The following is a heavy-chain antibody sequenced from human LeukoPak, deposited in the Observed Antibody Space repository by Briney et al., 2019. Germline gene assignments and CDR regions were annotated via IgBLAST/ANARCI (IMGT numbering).Heavy chain of an antibody. Sequence: SETLSLTCAVYGGSFSGYYWSWIRQPPGKGLEWIGEINHSGSTNYNPSLKSRVTISVDTSKNQFSLKLSSVTAADMAVYYCARGLVVVPAAPFDYWGQGTLVTVSS. V-gene: IGHV4-34*01. D-gene: IGHD2-2*01. CDR2: INHSGST. CDR3: ARGLVVVPAAPFDY. J-gene: IGHJ4*02. CDR1: GGSFSGYY.